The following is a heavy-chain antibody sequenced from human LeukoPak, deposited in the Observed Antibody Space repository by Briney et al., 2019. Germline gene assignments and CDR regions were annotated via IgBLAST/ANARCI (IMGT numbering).Heavy chain of an antibody. Sequence: GGSLRLSCAASGFSFSTYAMSWVRQAPGKGLEWLSYISPSGTVIYYADSVKGRFTISRDNAKSSLYLQMNSLRAEDTAVYYCARAGYYMDVWGKGTTVTVSS. CDR3: ARAGYYMDV. CDR2: ISPSGTVI. CDR1: GFSFSTYA. J-gene: IGHJ6*03. V-gene: IGHV3-48*03.